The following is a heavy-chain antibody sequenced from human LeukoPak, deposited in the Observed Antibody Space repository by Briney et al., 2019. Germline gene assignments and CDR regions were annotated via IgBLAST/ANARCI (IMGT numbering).Heavy chain of an antibody. CDR2: IYHSGST. V-gene: IGHV4-4*02. CDR1: GGSISSSNW. CDR3: ASAYYYDSSGYRAWIN. Sequence: SETLSLTCAVSGGSISSSNWWSWVRQPPGKGLEWIGEIYHSGSTNYNPSLKSRVTMSVDKSKNQFSLKLSSVTAADTAVYYCASAYYYDSSGYRAWINWGQGTLVTVSS. J-gene: IGHJ4*02. D-gene: IGHD3-22*01.